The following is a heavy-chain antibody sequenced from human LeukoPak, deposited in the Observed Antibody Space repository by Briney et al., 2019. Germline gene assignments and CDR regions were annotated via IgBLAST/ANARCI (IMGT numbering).Heavy chain of an antibody. V-gene: IGHV4-34*01. J-gene: IGHJ4*02. D-gene: IGHD2-15*01. CDR3: ATRGGYCSGGSCYHFDY. CDR2: INHSGST. CDR1: GGSFSGYY. Sequence: SETLSLTCAVYGGSFSGYYWSWIRQPPGKGLEWSGEINHSGSTNYKPSLKSRVTLSVDTSKNQFSLKLSSVTAADTAVYYCATRGGYCSGGSCYHFDYWGQGTLVTVSS.